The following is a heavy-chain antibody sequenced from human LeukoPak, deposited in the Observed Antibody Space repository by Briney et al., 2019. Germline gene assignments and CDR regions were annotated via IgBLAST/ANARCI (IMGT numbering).Heavy chain of an antibody. Sequence: ASVKVSCKASGYTFTSYAMNWVRQAPGQGLEWMGWISAYNGNTNYAQKLQGRVTMTTDTSTSTAYMELRSLRSDDTAVYYCARDDYDILTGYYWFDYWGQGTLVTVSS. CDR1: GYTFTSYA. V-gene: IGHV1-18*01. J-gene: IGHJ4*02. CDR2: ISAYNGNT. CDR3: ARDDYDILTGYYWFDY. D-gene: IGHD3-9*01.